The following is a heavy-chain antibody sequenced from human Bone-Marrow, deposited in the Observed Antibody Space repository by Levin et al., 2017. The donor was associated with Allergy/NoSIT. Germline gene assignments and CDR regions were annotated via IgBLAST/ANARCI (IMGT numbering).Heavy chain of an antibody. J-gene: IGHJ6*02. D-gene: IGHD1-26*01. V-gene: IGHV3-21*01. CDR3: ARDFKWELLYYYYYGMDV. CDR2: ISSSSSYI. Sequence: GGSLRLSCAASGFTFSSYSMNWVRQAPGKGLEWVSSISSSSSYIYYADSVKGRFTISRDNAKNSLYLQMNSLRAEDTAVYYCARDFKWELLYYYYYGMDVWGQGTTVTVSS. CDR1: GFTFSSYS.